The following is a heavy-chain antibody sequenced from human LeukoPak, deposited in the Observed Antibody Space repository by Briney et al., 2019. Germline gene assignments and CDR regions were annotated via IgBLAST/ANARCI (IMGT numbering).Heavy chain of an antibody. J-gene: IGHJ5*02. D-gene: IGHD4-17*01. CDR2: IYYSGST. CDR1: GASISSYY. Sequence: SETLSLTCTVSGASISSYYWSWIRQPPGKGLEWIGHIYYSGSTNYNPSLKSRVTISLDTSKNQFSLKLISLTAADTAAYYCARVEYGDYGWFDPWGQGTLVTVSS. V-gene: IGHV4-59*01. CDR3: ARVEYGDYGWFDP.